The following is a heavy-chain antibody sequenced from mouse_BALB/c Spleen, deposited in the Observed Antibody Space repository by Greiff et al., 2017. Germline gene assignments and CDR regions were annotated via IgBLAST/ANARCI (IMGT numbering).Heavy chain of an antibody. V-gene: IGHV5-17*02. CDR1: GFTFSSFG. Sequence: EVMLVESGGGLVQPGGSRKLSCAASGFTFSSFGMHWVRQAPEKGLEWVAYISSGSSTIYYADTVKGRFTISRDNPKNTLFLQMTSLRSEDTAMYYCARETGTFDYWGQGTTLTVSS. J-gene: IGHJ2*01. CDR2: ISSGSSTI. D-gene: IGHD4-1*01. CDR3: ARETGTFDY.